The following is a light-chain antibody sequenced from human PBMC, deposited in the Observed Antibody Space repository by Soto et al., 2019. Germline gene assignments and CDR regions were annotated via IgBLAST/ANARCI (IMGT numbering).Light chain of an antibody. J-gene: IGLJ1*01. CDR1: SPNIGSNT. CDR2: NNN. Sequence: QSVLTQPPSASGTPGQRVTIPCSGSSPNIGSNTVNWYQQLPGTAPKLPIYNNNHRPSGVPDRFSGSKSGTSASLAISGLQSEDEADYYCAAWDDSLNGLVFGTGTKVTVL. V-gene: IGLV1-44*01. CDR3: AAWDDSLNGLV.